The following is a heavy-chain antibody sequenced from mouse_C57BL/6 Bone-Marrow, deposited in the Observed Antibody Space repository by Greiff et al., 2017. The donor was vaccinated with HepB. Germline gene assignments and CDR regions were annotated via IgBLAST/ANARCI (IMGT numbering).Heavy chain of an antibody. V-gene: IGHV1-26*01. D-gene: IGHD1-1*01. CDR2: INPNNGGT. CDR1: GYTFTDYY. Sequence: EVQLQQSGPELVKPGASVKISCKASGYTFTDYYMNWVKQSHGKSLEWIGDINPNNGGTSYNQKFKGKATLTVDKSSSTAYMELRSLTSEDSAVYYWGRWGFITTVVAPFAYWGKGTLVTVSA. J-gene: IGHJ3*01. CDR3: GRWGFITTVVAPFAY.